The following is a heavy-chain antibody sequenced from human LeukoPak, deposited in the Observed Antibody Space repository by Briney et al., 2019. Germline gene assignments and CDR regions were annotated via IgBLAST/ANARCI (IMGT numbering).Heavy chain of an antibody. CDR1: GYTFTRYY. Sequence: GASVTVSCMASGYTFTRYYMHWVRQAPGQGREWMGWINPNSGGTNYAHKFQGRVTMTMDTSISTAYMELSRLRSDDTAVYYCARDEELTAPDYWGQGTLVTVSS. CDR3: ARDEELTAPDY. D-gene: IGHD1-26*01. V-gene: IGHV1-2*02. J-gene: IGHJ4*02. CDR2: INPNSGGT.